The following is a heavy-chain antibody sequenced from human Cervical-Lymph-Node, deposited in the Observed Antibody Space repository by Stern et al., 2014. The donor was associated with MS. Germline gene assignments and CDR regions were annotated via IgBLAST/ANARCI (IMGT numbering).Heavy chain of an antibody. D-gene: IGHD2-2*01. Sequence: VQLVESGAEVKKPGASLKVSCKASGYTFTDYYVHWVRQAPGQGLEWMAWIKPNSGGTRYAQTFQGRSTLTRAKPITTAYKHTNRLKSDDTAVYYCARAPFCSSPSCYWFDPWGRGTLVTVSS. CDR2: IKPNSGGT. CDR1: GYTFTDYY. V-gene: IGHV1-2*02. J-gene: IGHJ5*02. CDR3: ARAPFCSSPSCYWFDP.